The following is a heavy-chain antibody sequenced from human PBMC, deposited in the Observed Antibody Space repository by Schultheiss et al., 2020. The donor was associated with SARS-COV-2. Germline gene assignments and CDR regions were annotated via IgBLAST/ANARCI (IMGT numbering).Heavy chain of an antibody. CDR3: ASWLGQLPFDY. J-gene: IGHJ4*02. CDR2: INHSGST. CDR1: GFTFSSYA. D-gene: IGHD6-6*01. V-gene: IGHV4-34*01. Sequence: GSLRLSCAASGFTFSSYAMSWVRQAPGKGLEWIGEINHSGSTNYNPSLKSRVTISVDTSKNQFSLKLSSVTAADTAVYYCASWLGQLPFDYWGQGTLVTVSS.